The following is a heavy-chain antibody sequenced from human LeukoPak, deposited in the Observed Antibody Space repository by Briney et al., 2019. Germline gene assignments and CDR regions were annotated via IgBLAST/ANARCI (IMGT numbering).Heavy chain of an antibody. CDR3: VSGYSDYADYYNYYMGV. J-gene: IGHJ6*03. D-gene: IGHD4-11*01. CDR1: GYTFTSYD. V-gene: IGHV1-2*02. CDR2: INPNSGGT. Sequence: WASVKVSCKASGYTFTSYDINWVRQATGQGLEWMGWINPNSGGTNYAQKFRGRVTMTRDTSITTVYLQLSRLKSDDTAVYYCVSGYSDYADYYNYYMGVWGKGTTVTVSS.